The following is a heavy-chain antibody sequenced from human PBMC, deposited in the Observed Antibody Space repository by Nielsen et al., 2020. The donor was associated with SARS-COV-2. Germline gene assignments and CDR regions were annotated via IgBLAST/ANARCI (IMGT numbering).Heavy chain of an antibody. J-gene: IGHJ5*02. CDR2: IYPGDSDT. CDR3: ARRDYGSGSGIDP. CDR1: GYSFTSYW. D-gene: IGHD3-10*01. V-gene: IGHV5-51*01. Sequence: GGSLRLSCKGSGYSFTSYWIGWVRQMPGKGLEWMGIIYPGDSDTRYSPSFQGQVTISADKSISTAYLQWSSLKASDTAMYYCARRDYGSGSGIDPWGQGTLVTVSS.